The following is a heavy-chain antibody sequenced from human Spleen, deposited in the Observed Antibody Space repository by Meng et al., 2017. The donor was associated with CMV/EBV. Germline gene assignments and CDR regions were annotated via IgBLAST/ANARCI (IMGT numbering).Heavy chain of an antibody. CDR3: ARGIIPDYYFYGMDV. J-gene: IGHJ6*02. CDR2: ISCRSGYI. V-gene: IGHV3-21*01. CDR1: GFTFTNYN. D-gene: IGHD2-2*01. Sequence: GESLKISCAASGFTFTNYNMNWVRQAPGKGLEWVSSISCRSGYIYYADSLKGRITISRDNAKNSLYLQMNSLRAEDTAVYYCARGIIPDYYFYGMDVWGQGTTVTVSS.